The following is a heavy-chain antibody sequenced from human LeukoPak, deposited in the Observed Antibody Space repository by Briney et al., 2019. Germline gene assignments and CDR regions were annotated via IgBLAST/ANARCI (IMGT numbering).Heavy chain of an antibody. D-gene: IGHD2-8*01. CDR3: ARVYGKGYYYYYGMDV. J-gene: IGHJ6*02. Sequence: PSETLSLTCTVSGGSISSYYWSWIRQPPGKGLEWIGYIYYSGSTYYNPSLKSRVTISVDTSKKQFSLKLSSVTAADTAVYYCARVYGKGYYYYYGMDVWGQGTTVTVSS. CDR1: GGSISSYY. CDR2: IYYSGST. V-gene: IGHV4-59*01.